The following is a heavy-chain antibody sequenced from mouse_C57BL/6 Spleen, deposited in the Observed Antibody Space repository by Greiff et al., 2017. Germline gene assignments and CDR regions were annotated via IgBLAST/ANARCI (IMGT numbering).Heavy chain of an antibody. V-gene: IGHV1-64*01. CDR2: IHPNSGST. Sequence: QVHVKQPGAELVKPGASVKLSCKASGYTFPSYWMHWVKQRPGPGLEWIGMIHPNSGSTNYNEKFKSKATLTVDKSSSTAYMQLSSLTSEDSAVYYCASGDYDYSYAMDYWGQGTSVTVSS. D-gene: IGHD2-4*01. J-gene: IGHJ4*01. CDR1: GYTFPSYW. CDR3: ASGDYDYSYAMDY.